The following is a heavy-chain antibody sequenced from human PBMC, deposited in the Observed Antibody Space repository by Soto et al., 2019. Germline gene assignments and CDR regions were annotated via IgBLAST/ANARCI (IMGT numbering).Heavy chain of an antibody. J-gene: IGHJ6*02. CDR1: GFTFSSYS. Sequence: GGSLRLSCAASGFTFSSYSMNWVRQAPGKGLEWVSSISSSSSYIYYADSVKGRFTISRDNAKNSLYLQMNSLRAEDTAVYYCARDLLSPTPPEPLYYYYGMDVWGQGTTVTVSS. CDR3: ARDLLSPTPPEPLYYYYGMDV. V-gene: IGHV3-21*01. D-gene: IGHD2-15*01. CDR2: ISSSSSYI.